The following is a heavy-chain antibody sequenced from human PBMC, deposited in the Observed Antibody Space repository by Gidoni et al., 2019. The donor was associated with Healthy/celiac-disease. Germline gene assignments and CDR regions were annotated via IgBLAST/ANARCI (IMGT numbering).Heavy chain of an antibody. V-gene: IGHV4-39*01. Sequence: QLQLQESGPGLVKPSETLSLTCTVSGGSISSSSYYWGWIRQPPGKGLEWIGSIYYSGSTYYNPSLKSRVTISVDTSKNQFSLKLSSVTAADTAVYYCARHGYCSGGSCYAQYFDYWGQGTLVTVSS. J-gene: IGHJ4*02. D-gene: IGHD2-15*01. CDR3: ARHGYCSGGSCYAQYFDY. CDR2: IYYSGST. CDR1: GGSISSSSYY.